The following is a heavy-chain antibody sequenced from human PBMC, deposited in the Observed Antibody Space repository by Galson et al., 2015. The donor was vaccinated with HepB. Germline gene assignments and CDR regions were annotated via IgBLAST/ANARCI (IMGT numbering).Heavy chain of an antibody. CDR2: IWYDGSNK. CDR3: ARERVPYSSSWRTEIDC. J-gene: IGHJ4*02. V-gene: IGHV3-33*01. Sequence: SLRLSCAASGFTFSSYGMHWVRQAPGKGLEWVAVIWYDGSNKYYADSVKGRFTISRDNSKNTLYLQMNSLRAEDTAVYYCARERVPYSSSWRTEIDCWGQGTLVTVSS. D-gene: IGHD6-13*01. CDR1: GFTFSSYG.